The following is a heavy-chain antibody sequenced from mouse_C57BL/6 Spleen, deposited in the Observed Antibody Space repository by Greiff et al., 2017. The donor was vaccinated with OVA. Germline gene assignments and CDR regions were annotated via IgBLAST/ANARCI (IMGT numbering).Heavy chain of an antibody. D-gene: IGHD3-2*02. CDR1: GYTFTSYW. Sequence: VQLQQSGAELVKPGASVKLSCKASGYTFTSYWMQWVKQRPGQGLEWIGEIDPSDSYTNYNQKFKGKATLTVDTSSSTAYMQLSSLTSEDSAVYYCARSSGLYAMDYWGQGTSVTVSS. V-gene: IGHV1-50*01. CDR3: ARSSGLYAMDY. J-gene: IGHJ4*01. CDR2: IDPSDSYT.